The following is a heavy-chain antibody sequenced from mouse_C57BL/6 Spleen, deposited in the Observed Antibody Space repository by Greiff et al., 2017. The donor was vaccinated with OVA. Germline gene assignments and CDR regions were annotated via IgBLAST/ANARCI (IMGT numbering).Heavy chain of an antibody. Sequence: EVQGVESGGGLVKPGGSLKLSCAASGFTFSSYAMSWVRQTPEKRLEWVATISDGGSYTYYPDNVKGRFTISRDNAKNNLYLQMSHLKSEDTAMYYCARGTTVVAAYYAMDYWGQGTSVTVSS. CDR1: GFTFSSYA. CDR2: ISDGGSYT. CDR3: ARGTTVVAAYYAMDY. J-gene: IGHJ4*01. D-gene: IGHD1-1*01. V-gene: IGHV5-4*01.